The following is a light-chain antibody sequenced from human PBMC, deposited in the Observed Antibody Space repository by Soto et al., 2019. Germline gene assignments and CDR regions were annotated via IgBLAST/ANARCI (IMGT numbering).Light chain of an antibody. V-gene: IGKV1-5*03. CDR1: DNIQPW. J-gene: IGKJ1*01. CDR3: QQYNSYSRT. CDR2: KAS. Sequence: EIQMTQSPATVSASVGDRVAITFLASDNIQPWVAWSQTKPGEAPKLLIYKASKLENGDPSRFAGFGSGTEVTLSIASLQPDDSATYYCQQYNSYSRTFGQGTKVEIK.